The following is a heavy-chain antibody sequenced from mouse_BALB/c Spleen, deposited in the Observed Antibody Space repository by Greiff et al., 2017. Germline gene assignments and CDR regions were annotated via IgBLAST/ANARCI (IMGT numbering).Heavy chain of an antibody. D-gene: IGHD2-1*01. CDR2: ISTYYGDA. V-gene: IGHV1S137*01. Sequence: VQLQQSGAELVRPGVSVKISCKGSGYTFTDYAMHWVKQSHAKSLEWIGVISTYYGDASYNQKFKGKATMTVDKSSSTAYMELARLTSEDSAIYYCARWRSYYGNYDYAMDYWGQGTSVTVSS. CDR3: ARWRSYYGNYDYAMDY. J-gene: IGHJ4*01. CDR1: GYTFTDYA.